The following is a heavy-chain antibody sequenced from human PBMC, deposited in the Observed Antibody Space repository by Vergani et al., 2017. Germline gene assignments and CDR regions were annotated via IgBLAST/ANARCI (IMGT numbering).Heavy chain of an antibody. J-gene: IGHJ3*02. V-gene: IGHV3-30*04. CDR1: GFTFSSYA. CDR3: ARSGGLTDAFDI. Sequence: QVQLVESGGGVVQPGRSLRLSCAASGFTFSSYAMHWVRQAPGKGLEWEAVISYDGSNKYYADSVKGRFTISRDNSKNTLYLQMNSLRAEDTAVYYCARSGGLTDAFDIWGQGTMVTVSS. D-gene: IGHD4-23*01. CDR2: ISYDGSNK.